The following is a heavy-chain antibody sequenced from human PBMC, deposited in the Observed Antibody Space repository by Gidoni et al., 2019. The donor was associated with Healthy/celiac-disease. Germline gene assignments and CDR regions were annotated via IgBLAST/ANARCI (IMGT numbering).Heavy chain of an antibody. D-gene: IGHD1-26*01. CDR2: ISWNSGSI. CDR3: AKDMRPSIVGATFDY. V-gene: IGHV3-9*01. J-gene: IGHJ4*02. Sequence: EVQLVESGGGLVQPGRSLRLSCAASGFTFDDYAMHWVRQAPGKGLEWVSGISWNSGSIGYADSVKGRFTISRDNAKNSLYLQMNSLRAEDTALYYCAKDMRPSIVGATFDYWGQGTLVTVSS. CDR1: GFTFDDYA.